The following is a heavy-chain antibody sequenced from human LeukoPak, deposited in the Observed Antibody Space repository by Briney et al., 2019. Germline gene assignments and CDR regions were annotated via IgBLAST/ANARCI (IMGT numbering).Heavy chain of an antibody. D-gene: IGHD2-2*01. J-gene: IGHJ6*02. CDR3: ARVDIVVVPAAIPYYYYGMDV. CDR2: IIPIFGTA. V-gene: IGHV1-69*13. CDR1: GGTFSSYA. Sequence: VASVKVSCKASGGTFSSYAISWVRQAPGHGLEWMGGIIPIFGTANYAQKFQGRVTITADESTSTAYMELSSLRSEDTAVYYCARVDIVVVPAAIPYYYYGMDVWGQGTTVTVSS.